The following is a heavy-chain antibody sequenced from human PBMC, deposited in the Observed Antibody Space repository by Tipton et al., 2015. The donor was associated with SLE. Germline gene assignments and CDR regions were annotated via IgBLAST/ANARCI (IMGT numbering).Heavy chain of an antibody. CDR2: ISWNGGSI. J-gene: IGHJ3*02. CDR1: GFTFDDYS. CDR3: AKIVGALVDALDI. D-gene: IGHD1-26*01. V-gene: IGHV3-9*01. Sequence: SLRLSCAASGFTFDDYSMHWVRPAPGKGLEWVSGISWNGGSIGYADSVKGRFTISRDNAKNSLYLQMNSLRAEDTALYYCAKIVGALVDALDIWGQGTMVAVSS.